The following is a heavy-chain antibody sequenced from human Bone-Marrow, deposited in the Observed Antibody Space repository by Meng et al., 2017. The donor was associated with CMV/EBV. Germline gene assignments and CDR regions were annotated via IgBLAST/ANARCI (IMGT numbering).Heavy chain of an antibody. V-gene: IGHV1-8*03. J-gene: IGHJ4*02. CDR1: GGTFSSYA. D-gene: IGHD6-19*01. CDR2: MNPNSGNT. CDR3: ARRYSYGLYYFDY. Sequence: ASVKVSCKASGGTFSSYAISWVRQATGQGLEWMGWMNPNSGNTGYAQKFRGRVTITRNTSISTAYMELSSLRSEDTAVYYCARRYSYGLYYFDYWGQGTRVTVSS.